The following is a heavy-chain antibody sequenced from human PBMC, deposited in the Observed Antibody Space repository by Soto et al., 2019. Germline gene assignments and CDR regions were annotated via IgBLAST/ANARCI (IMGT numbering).Heavy chain of an antibody. J-gene: IGHJ6*02. CDR3: ASLSSTFEYYYYGMDV. CDR1: GGTFSSYA. V-gene: IGHV1-69*13. CDR2: IIPIFGTA. D-gene: IGHD1-26*01. Sequence: SVKVSCKASGGTFSSYAISWVRQAPGQGLEWMGGIIPIFGTANYAQKFQGRVTITADESTSTAYMELSSLRSEDTAVYYCASLSSTFEYYYYGMDVWGQGTTVTVSS.